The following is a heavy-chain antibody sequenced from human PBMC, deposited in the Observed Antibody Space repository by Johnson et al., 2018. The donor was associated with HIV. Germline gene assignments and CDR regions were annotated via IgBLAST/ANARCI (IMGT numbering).Heavy chain of an antibody. J-gene: IGHJ3*02. CDR3: AKDRRSSSLDAFDI. Sequence: QVQLVESGGGVVQPGGSLRLSCAASGFTFSSYAMHWVRQAPGKGLEWVAVISYDGSNKYYADSVKGRFTISSDNSKNTLYLQMNSLRAEDTAVYYCAKDRRSSSLDAFDIWGQGTMVTVSS. D-gene: IGHD6-13*01. CDR2: ISYDGSNK. V-gene: IGHV3-30*04. CDR1: GFTFSSYA.